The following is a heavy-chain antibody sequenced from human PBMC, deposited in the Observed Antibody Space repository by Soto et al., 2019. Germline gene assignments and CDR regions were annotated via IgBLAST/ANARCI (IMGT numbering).Heavy chain of an antibody. CDR3: ARGRITGTNMGGYYFDY. Sequence: SETLSLTCTVSGGSVSSGSYYWSWIRQPPGKGLEWIGYIYYSGSTNYNPSLKRRVTISVDTSKNQFSLKLSSVTAADTAVYYCARGRITGTNMGGYYFDYWGQGTLVTVSS. J-gene: IGHJ4*02. CDR1: GGSVSSGSYY. D-gene: IGHD1-20*01. CDR2: IYYSGST. V-gene: IGHV4-61*01.